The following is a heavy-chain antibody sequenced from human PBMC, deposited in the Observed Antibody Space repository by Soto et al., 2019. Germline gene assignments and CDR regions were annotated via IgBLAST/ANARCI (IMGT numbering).Heavy chain of an antibody. CDR3: ATPTYYYDSSGYRAPDAFDI. V-gene: IGHV5-51*01. CDR2: IYPGDSDT. J-gene: IGHJ3*02. D-gene: IGHD3-22*01. Sequence: GESLKISCKGSGYSFTSYWIGWVRQMPGKGLEWMGIIYPGDSDTRYSPSFQGQVTISADKSISTAYLQWSSLKASDTAMYYCATPTYYYDSSGYRAPDAFDIWGQGTMVTVSS. CDR1: GYSFTSYW.